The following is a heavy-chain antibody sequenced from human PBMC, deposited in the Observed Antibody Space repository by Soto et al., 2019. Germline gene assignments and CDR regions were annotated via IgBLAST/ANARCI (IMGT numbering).Heavy chain of an antibody. CDR2: IYTDGGT. J-gene: IGHJ4*03. V-gene: IGHV4-31*11. Sequence: QVQLQESGPGLVKPAQTLSLTCAVSGYSINSGDYYWTWIRQHPGKGLVWMGCIYTDGGTDYSPYLKNRVTISIDTSKNHFDLRLTSVNAADTATCCCASGLTEWSNDDWGHGTLVTVSS. D-gene: IGHD3-3*01. CDR1: GYSINSGDYY. CDR3: ASGLTEWSNDD.